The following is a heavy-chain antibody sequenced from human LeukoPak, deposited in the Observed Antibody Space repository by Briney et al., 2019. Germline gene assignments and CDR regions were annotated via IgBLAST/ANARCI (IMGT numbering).Heavy chain of an antibody. CDR1: GFTLSTYD. Sequence: GGSLRLSCAASGFTLSTYDMHCVRQAPGKGLEWVSYISSSSSNIYDADSMKGRFTLSRDNTKNSLYLQMNSLRDEDTAVYYCARGGYSSSSYFYYYMDVWGKGTTVTVSS. D-gene: IGHD6-6*01. CDR2: ISSSSSNI. J-gene: IGHJ6*03. CDR3: ARGGYSSSSYFYYYMDV. V-gene: IGHV3-21*06.